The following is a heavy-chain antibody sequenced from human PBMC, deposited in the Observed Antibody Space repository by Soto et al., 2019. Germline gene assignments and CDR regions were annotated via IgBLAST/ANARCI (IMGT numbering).Heavy chain of an antibody. V-gene: IGHV4-59*01. CDR3: ARDGAAVRDPHGMDV. CDR2: IYHSGST. J-gene: IGHJ6*02. D-gene: IGHD3-16*01. CDR1: GGSISRYY. Sequence: SETLSLTCTGSGGSISRYYWSWVREPPGKGLEWIGYIYHSGSTIYNPSLKSRVTISVDMSKNQFSLKLSSVTAADTAVYYCARDGAAVRDPHGMDVWGQGTTVTVSS.